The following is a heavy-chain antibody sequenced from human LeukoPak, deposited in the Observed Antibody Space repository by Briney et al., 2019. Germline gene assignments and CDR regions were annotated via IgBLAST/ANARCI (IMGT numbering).Heavy chain of an antibody. CDR2: ISYTGST. Sequence: NPSETLSLTCSVSGGSISGYYWSWIRQPPGKGLEWIGYISYTGSTNYNPSLKSRVTISVDTSKNHLSLKLSSVTAADTAVYYCASAGGSSSVFYWGQGTLVTVSS. V-gene: IGHV4-59*01. J-gene: IGHJ4*02. CDR1: GGSISGYY. D-gene: IGHD6-6*01. CDR3: ASAGGSSSVFY.